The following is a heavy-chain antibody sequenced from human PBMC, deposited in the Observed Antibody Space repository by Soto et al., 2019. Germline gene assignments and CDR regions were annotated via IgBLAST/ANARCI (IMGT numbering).Heavy chain of an antibody. CDR3: ARTRITIFGVVIIRYGWFDP. CDR1: GGTFSSYA. CDR2: IIPIFGTA. V-gene: IGHV1-69*13. D-gene: IGHD3-3*01. Sequence: SVKVSCKASGGTFSSYAISWVRQAPGQGLEWMGGIIPIFGTANYAQKFQGRVTITADESTSTAYMELSSLRSEDTAVYYCARTRITIFGVVIIRYGWFDPWGQGTLVTVSS. J-gene: IGHJ5*02.